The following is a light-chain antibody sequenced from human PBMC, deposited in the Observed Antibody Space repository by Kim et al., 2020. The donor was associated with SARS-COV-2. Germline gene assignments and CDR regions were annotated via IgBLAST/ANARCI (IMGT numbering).Light chain of an antibody. J-gene: IGKJ1*01. Sequence: DIQMTQSPSSLSASVGDRVTITCRASQSISSYLNWYQQKPGKAPKLLIYAASSLQSGVPSRFSGSGSGTDFTLTISILQPEDFAPYYCQQSYSTPPTFGQGTKVDIK. V-gene: IGKV1-39*01. CDR3: QQSYSTPPT. CDR1: QSISSY. CDR2: AAS.